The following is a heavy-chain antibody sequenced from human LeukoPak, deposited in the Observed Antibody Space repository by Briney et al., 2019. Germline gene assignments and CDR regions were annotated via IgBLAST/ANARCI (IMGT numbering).Heavy chain of an antibody. D-gene: IGHD3-22*01. CDR2: IYPGDSDT. V-gene: IGHV5-51*01. CDR1: GYRFTSYW. J-gene: IGHJ5*02. CDR3: ARRTYYYDSSGYYSGAGYWFDP. Sequence: GESLKISCKGSGYRFTSYWIGWVRQMPGKGLEWMGIIYPGDSDTRYSPSFQGQVTISADKSISTAYLQWSSLKASDTAMYYCARRTYYYDSSGYYSGAGYWFDPWGQGTLVTVSS.